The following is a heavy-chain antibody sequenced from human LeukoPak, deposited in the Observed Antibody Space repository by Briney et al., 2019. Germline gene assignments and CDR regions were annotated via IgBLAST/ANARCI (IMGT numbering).Heavy chain of an antibody. Sequence: GGSLRLSCAASGFTFSSYGMHWVRQAPGKGLEWVAVIWYDGSNKYYADSVKGRFTISRDNSKNTLYLQMNSLRAEDTAVYYCAKSSSGRYGDLDYWGQGTLVTVSS. CDR2: IWYDGSNK. J-gene: IGHJ4*02. CDR3: AKSSSGRYGDLDY. V-gene: IGHV3-33*06. D-gene: IGHD4-17*01. CDR1: GFTFSSYG.